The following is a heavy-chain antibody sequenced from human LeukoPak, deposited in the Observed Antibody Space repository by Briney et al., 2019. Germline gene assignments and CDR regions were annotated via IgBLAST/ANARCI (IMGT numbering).Heavy chain of an antibody. J-gene: IGHJ6*03. CDR1: GFTFSSYW. D-gene: IGHD3-3*01. Sequence: GGSLRLSCAASGFTFSSYWMSWVRQAPGKGLEWVANIKQDGSEKYYVDSVKGRFTISRDNAKNSLYLQMNSLRAEDTAVYYCARVTHFKEWYLRSYYYYYMDVWGKGTTVTVSS. V-gene: IGHV3-7*01. CDR3: ARVTHFKEWYLRSYYYYYMDV. CDR2: IKQDGSEK.